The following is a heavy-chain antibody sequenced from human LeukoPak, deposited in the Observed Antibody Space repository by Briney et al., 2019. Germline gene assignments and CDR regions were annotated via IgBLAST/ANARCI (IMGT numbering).Heavy chain of an antibody. J-gene: IGHJ3*02. Sequence: PGGSLRLSCAASGFTFSNYDMHWVRQAPGKGLEWVAFIQYDGSNKYYADSVKGRFTISRDNSKNTLYLQMGSLRAEDMAVYYCARLPVDAFDIWGQGTMVTVSS. V-gene: IGHV3-30*02. CDR3: ARLPVDAFDI. D-gene: IGHD3-16*01. CDR1: GFTFSNYD. CDR2: IQYDGSNK.